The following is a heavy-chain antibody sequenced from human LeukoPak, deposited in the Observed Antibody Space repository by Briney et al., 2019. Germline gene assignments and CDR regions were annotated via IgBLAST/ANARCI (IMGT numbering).Heavy chain of an antibody. CDR1: GFTFSSYA. Sequence: GGSLRLSCAASGFTFSSYAMSWVRQAPGKGLEWVSAISGSGGSTYYADSVKGRFTISRDNSKNTLYLQMNSLTVEDTAVYYCAKRGLYSSTWYGFDYWGQGTLATVSS. D-gene: IGHD6-13*01. CDR2: ISGSGGST. CDR3: AKRGLYSSTWYGFDY. V-gene: IGHV3-23*01. J-gene: IGHJ4*02.